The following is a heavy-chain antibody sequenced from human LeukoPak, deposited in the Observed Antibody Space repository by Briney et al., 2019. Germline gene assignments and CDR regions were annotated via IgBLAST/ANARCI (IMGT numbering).Heavy chain of an antibody. D-gene: IGHD4-11*01. CDR2: IYYSGST. V-gene: IGHV4-31*03. CDR3: ARGFGDYSNYFNWFDP. Sequence: SETLSLTCTVSGGSISSGGYYWSWIRQHPGKGLEWIGYIYYSGSTYYNPSLKSRVTISVDTSKNQFSLKLSSVTAADTAVYYCARGFGDYSNYFNWFDPWGQGTLVTVSS. CDR1: GGSISSGGYY. J-gene: IGHJ5*02.